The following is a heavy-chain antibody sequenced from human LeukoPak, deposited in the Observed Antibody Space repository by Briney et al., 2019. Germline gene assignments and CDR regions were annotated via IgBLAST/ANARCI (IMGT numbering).Heavy chain of an antibody. J-gene: IGHJ5*02. CDR2: IYYSGST. CDR3: ARVNGLTTVTPNMRVEVGFDP. V-gene: IGHV4-39*07. D-gene: IGHD4-11*01. CDR1: GGSISSSSYY. Sequence: SETLSLTCTVSGGSISSSSYYWGWIRQPPGKGLEWIGSIYYSGSTYYNPSLKSRVTISVDTSKNQFSLKLSSVTAADTAVYYCARVNGLTTVTPNMRVEVGFDPWGQGTLVTVSS.